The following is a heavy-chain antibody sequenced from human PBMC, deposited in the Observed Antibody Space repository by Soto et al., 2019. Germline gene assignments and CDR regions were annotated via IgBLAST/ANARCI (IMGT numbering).Heavy chain of an antibody. Sequence: PGGSLRLSCAASGFTFNRYAMHWVRQAPGKGLEWVAFISFGGSDSYYADSVKGRFALSRDNSKNTMYLQMNSLRAEDTAVYYCAKERATTTAFDYWGQGALVTVSS. CDR2: ISFGGSDS. CDR1: GFTFNRYA. CDR3: AKERATTTAFDY. V-gene: IGHV3-30*09. D-gene: IGHD4-17*01. J-gene: IGHJ4*02.